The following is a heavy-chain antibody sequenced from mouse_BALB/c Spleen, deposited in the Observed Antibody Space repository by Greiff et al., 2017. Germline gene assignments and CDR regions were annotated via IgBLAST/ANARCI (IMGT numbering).Heavy chain of an antibody. CDR2: ISNGGGST. Sequence: EVQLVESGGGLVQPGGSLKLSCAASGFTFSSYTMSWVRQTPEKRLEWVAYISNGGGSTYYPDTVKGRFTISRDNAKNTLYLQMSSLKSEDTAMYYCARHGGLRPWFAYWGQGTLVTVSA. CDR3: ARHGGLRPWFAY. D-gene: IGHD2-4*01. CDR1: GFTFSSYT. J-gene: IGHJ3*01. V-gene: IGHV5-12-2*01.